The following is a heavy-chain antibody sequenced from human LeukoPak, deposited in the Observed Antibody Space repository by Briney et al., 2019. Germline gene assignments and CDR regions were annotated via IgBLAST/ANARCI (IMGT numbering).Heavy chain of an antibody. J-gene: IGHJ3*02. Sequence: GASVNVSCKASGYTFTSYDINWVRQATGQGLEWMGWMNPNSGNTGYAQKFQGRVTMTRNTSISTAYMELSSLRSEDTAVYYCAREGYCGGDCFGAFDIWGQGTMVTVSS. V-gene: IGHV1-8*01. CDR3: AREGYCGGDCFGAFDI. CDR2: MNPNSGNT. D-gene: IGHD2-21*01. CDR1: GYTFTSYD.